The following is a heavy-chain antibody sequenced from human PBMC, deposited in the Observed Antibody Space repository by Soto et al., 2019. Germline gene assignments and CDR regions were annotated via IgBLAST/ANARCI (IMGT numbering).Heavy chain of an antibody. D-gene: IGHD2-15*01. V-gene: IGHV4-4*02. Sequence: PSETLSLTCAVSGGSISSTNWWSWVRQPPGKGLEWIGEIYYSGSTNYNPSLKSRVAISIDKSKNQFSLRLSSVTAADTAVYYCASWWYGGNGWFDPWGQGTLVTVSS. CDR3: ASWWYGGNGWFDP. CDR1: GGSISSTNW. J-gene: IGHJ5*02. CDR2: IYYSGST.